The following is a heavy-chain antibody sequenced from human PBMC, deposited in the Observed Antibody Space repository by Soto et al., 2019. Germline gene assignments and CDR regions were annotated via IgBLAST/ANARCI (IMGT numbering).Heavy chain of an antibody. Sequence: EVQLVESGGGLVQPGGSLRLSCAASGFTFSSYWMHWVRQAPGKGLVWVSRINSDGSSTSYADSVKGRFTISRDNAKNXXYLQMNSLRAEDTAVYYCARERLPGSSSGYYGMDVWGQGTTVTVSS. CDR3: ARERLPGSSSGYYGMDV. V-gene: IGHV3-74*01. CDR1: GFTFSSYW. CDR2: INSDGSST. D-gene: IGHD3-10*01. J-gene: IGHJ6*02.